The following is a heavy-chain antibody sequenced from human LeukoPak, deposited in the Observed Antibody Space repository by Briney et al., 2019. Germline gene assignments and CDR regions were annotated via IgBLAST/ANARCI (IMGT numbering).Heavy chain of an antibody. CDR1: GYIFISYW. Sequence: GESLKISCKGSGYIFISYWIAWVRQMPGKGLEWMAVIDPRDSEARYSPSFQGQVTISADKSITTAYLQWKSLKASDTAMYYCARRSDGGTYWDWGQGTLVTVSS. CDR2: IDPRDSEA. V-gene: IGHV5-51*01. CDR3: ARRSDGGTYWD. J-gene: IGHJ4*02. D-gene: IGHD1-14*01.